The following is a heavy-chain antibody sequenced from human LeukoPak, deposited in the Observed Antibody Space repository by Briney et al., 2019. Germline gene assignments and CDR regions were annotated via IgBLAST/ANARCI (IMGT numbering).Heavy chain of an antibody. CDR2: IRYDGSNK. Sequence: AGGSLRLSCVASGFTFSSYGMHWVRQAPGKGLEWVAFIRYDGSNKYYTDSVKGRFTISRDNSKNTLYLQMNSLRAEDTAVYYCAKDVRGYCGGDCSFDYWGQGTLVTVYS. V-gene: IGHV3-30*02. CDR3: AKDVRGYCGGDCSFDY. J-gene: IGHJ4*02. D-gene: IGHD2-21*01. CDR1: GFTFSSYG.